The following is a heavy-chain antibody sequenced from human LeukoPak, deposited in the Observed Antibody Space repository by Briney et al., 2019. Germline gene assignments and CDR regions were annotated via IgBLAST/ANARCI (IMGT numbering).Heavy chain of an antibody. V-gene: IGHV1-18*01. CDR3: AREGAYSGYDYFLDSYGMDV. CDR2: ISAYNGNT. Sequence: ASVKVSCKASGYTFTSYGISWVRQAPGQGLEWMGWISAYNGNTNYAQKLQGRVTMTTDTSTSTAYMELRSLRSDDTAVYYCAREGAYSGYDYFLDSYGMDVWGQGTTVTVSS. J-gene: IGHJ6*02. D-gene: IGHD5-12*01. CDR1: GYTFTSYG.